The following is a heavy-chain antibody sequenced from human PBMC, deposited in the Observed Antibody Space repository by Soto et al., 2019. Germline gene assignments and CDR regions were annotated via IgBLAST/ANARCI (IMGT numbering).Heavy chain of an antibody. Sequence: QVQLQESGPRLVKPSGTLSLTCYVSGGSISSTNWWTWVRQPPGKGLEWIGEIYHTGNTNHNPSGMRRVTIPADKSSNELSLNLGAVSAADTAVYDCATLPPRMDGRLLPIPVWGQGILVTVPS. CDR3: ATLPPRMDGRLLPIPV. CDR2: IYHTGNT. D-gene: IGHD2-2*02. CDR1: GGSISSTNW. J-gene: IGHJ4*02. V-gene: IGHV4-4*02.